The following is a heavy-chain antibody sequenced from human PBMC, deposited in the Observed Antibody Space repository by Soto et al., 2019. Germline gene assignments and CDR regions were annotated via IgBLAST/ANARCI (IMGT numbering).Heavy chain of an antibody. Sequence: PGGSLRLSCAASGFTFSSYGMHWVRQAPGKGLEWVAVIWYDGSNKYYADSVKGRFTISRDNSKNTLYLQMNSLRAEDTAVYYCARDRLVPAAMFPHNWFDPWGQGTLVTVSS. CDR3: ARDRLVPAAMFPHNWFDP. CDR1: GFTFSSYG. J-gene: IGHJ5*02. V-gene: IGHV3-33*01. CDR2: IWYDGSNK. D-gene: IGHD2-2*01.